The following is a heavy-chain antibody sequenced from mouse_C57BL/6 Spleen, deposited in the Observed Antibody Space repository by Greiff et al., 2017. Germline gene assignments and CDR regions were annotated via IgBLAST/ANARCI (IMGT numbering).Heavy chain of an antibody. CDR1: GFTFSDYY. Sequence: EVKLMESGGGLVQPGGSLKLSCAASGFTFSDYYMYWVRQTPEKRLEWVAYISNGGGSTYYPDTVKGRFTISRDNAKNTLYLQMSRLKSEDTAMYYCARHDDGYLYYYAMDYWGQGTSVTVSS. CDR2: ISNGGGST. V-gene: IGHV5-12*01. D-gene: IGHD2-3*01. J-gene: IGHJ4*01. CDR3: ARHDDGYLYYYAMDY.